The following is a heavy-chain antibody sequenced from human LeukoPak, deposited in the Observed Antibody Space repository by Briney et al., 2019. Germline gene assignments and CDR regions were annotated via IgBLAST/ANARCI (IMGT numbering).Heavy chain of an antibody. Sequence: GGSLRLSCAASGFTFSHYWMHWVRQAPGKGVVWVSRIKSDGSSTTYADSVKGRFTISRDNAKNTLYLQMNSLRAEDTAVYYCARGTSIFGVVTFYYYYYMDVWGKGTTVTVSS. CDR2: IKSDGSST. CDR3: ARGTSIFGVVTFYYYYYMDV. J-gene: IGHJ6*03. CDR1: GFTFSHYW. D-gene: IGHD3-3*01. V-gene: IGHV3-74*01.